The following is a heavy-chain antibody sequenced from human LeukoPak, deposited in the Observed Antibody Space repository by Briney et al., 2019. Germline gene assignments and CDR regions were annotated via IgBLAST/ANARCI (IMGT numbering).Heavy chain of an antibody. J-gene: IGHJ4*02. D-gene: IGHD1-26*01. Sequence: SETLSLTCTVSGGSINTNYWSWIRQPPGKELEWIGYIFYSGTTTYNPSLKSRVSISVDTSKNQVSLKLNSVTAADTAVYYCARHISSGGTYAHFDYWGQGTLVTVSS. CDR1: GGSINTNY. CDR3: ARHISSGGTYAHFDY. V-gene: IGHV4-59*08. CDR2: IFYSGTT.